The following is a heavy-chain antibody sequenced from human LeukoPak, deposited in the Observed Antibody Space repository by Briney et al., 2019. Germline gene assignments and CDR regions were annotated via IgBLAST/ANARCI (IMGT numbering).Heavy chain of an antibody. CDR1: GFTFSRYW. D-gene: IGHD1-1*01. CDR3: VRDLVRVTTRGDDFDP. V-gene: IGHV3-74*01. J-gene: IGHJ5*02. Sequence: PGGSLRLSCAASGFTFSRYWMHWVRQVPGKGLVWVSRINPDATIITYTDSVRGRFTISRDNAKNTLYLELSNLRAQDTAVYFCVRDLVRVTTRGDDFDPWGQGTLVTVSS. CDR2: INPDATII.